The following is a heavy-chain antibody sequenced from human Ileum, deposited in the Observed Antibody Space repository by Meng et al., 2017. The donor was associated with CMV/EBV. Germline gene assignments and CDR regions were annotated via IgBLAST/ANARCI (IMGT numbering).Heavy chain of an antibody. CDR3: AREENTVNQFEY. CDR2: INAGGST. J-gene: IGHJ4*02. D-gene: IGHD4-17*01. V-gene: IGHV4-4*07. Sequence: QGHRQESGPGLVKPSETLSLTCAVSGGSISTYDWTWVRQPAGKGLEWIGRINAGGSTNDNPSLKSRVTMSVDTSKNQFSLKVTSVTAADTAVYYCAREENTVNQFEYWGQGTLVTVSS. CDR1: GGSISTYD.